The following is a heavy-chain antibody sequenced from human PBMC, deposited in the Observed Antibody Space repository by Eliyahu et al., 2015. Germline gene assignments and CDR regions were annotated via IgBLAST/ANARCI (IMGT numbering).Heavy chain of an antibody. Sequence: EVQLVESGGGLIQPGGSLRLSXAASGXTVSNNYMXWVRQAPGKGLEWVSIIYSGGSTYYADSVKGRFTISRDSSKNTLYLQMNSLRAEDTAIYYCARADIAVTDIDYWGQGTLVTVSS. CDR1: GXTVSNNY. CDR2: IYSGGST. V-gene: IGHV3-53*01. J-gene: IGHJ4*02. CDR3: ARADIAVTDIDY. D-gene: IGHD6-19*01.